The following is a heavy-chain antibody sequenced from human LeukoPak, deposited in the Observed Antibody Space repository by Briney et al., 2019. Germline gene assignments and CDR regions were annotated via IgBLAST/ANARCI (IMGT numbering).Heavy chain of an antibody. CDR2: IKQDGSEK. CDR3: ARAGARGVISWFDP. V-gene: IGHV3-7*01. D-gene: IGHD3-10*01. Sequence: GGSLRLSCAASGFTFSSYWMSWVRQAPGKGLEWVANIKQDGSEKYYVDSVKGRFTISRDNAKNSLYLQMNSLRAEDTAVYYCARAGARGVISWFDPWGQGTLVTVSS. J-gene: IGHJ5*02. CDR1: GFTFSSYW.